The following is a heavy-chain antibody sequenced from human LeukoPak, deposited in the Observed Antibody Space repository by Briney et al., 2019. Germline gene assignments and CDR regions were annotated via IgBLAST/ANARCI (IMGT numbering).Heavy chain of an antibody. CDR2: IWYDGSNK. CDR1: RFTFSSYG. CDR3: AREHFYYYDSSGFIDY. D-gene: IGHD3-22*01. V-gene: IGHV3-33*01. Sequence: GGSLRLSCAASRFTFSSYGMHWVRQAPGKGLEWVAVIWYDGSNKYYADSVKGRFTISRDNSKNTLYLQMNSLRAEDTAVYYCAREHFYYYDSSGFIDYWGQGTLVTVSS. J-gene: IGHJ4*02.